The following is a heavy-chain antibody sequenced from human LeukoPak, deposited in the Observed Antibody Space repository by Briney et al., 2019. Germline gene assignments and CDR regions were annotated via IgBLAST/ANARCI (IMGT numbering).Heavy chain of an antibody. CDR2: ISSSSTYI. J-gene: IGHJ4*02. Sequence: GGSLRLSCAASGFTFSSYSMNWVRQAPGKGLEWVSSISSSSTYIYYADSVKGRFTISRDNAKNSLYLQMNSLRDEDTAVYYCARGSPNLFDYWGQGTLVTVSS. D-gene: IGHD1-14*01. CDR1: GFTFSSYS. V-gene: IGHV3-21*01. CDR3: ARGSPNLFDY.